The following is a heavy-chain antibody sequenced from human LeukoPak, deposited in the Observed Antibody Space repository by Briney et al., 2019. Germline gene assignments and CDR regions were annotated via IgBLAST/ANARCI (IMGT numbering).Heavy chain of an antibody. D-gene: IGHD3-10*01. Sequence: GGSLRLSCAASGFTFSSYSMHWVRQAPGKGLEWVSSISSSSSYVYYADSVKGRFTISRDNAKNSLYLQMNSLRAEDTAVYYCARGKEKLGAPDFDYWGQGTLVTVSS. CDR1: GFTFSSYS. J-gene: IGHJ4*02. V-gene: IGHV3-21*01. CDR2: ISSSSSYV. CDR3: ARGKEKLGAPDFDY.